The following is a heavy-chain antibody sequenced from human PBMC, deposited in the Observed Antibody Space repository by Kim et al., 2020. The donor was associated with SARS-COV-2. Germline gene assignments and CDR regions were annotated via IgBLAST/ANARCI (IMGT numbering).Heavy chain of an antibody. Sequence: GGSLRLSCAASGFTFSSYSMNWVRQAPGKGLEWVSYISSSTDIIFYADSVRGRFTISRDNAKNSLYLQMNSLRDEDTAVYYCARAERYSRSWGQGTLVT. CDR1: GFTFSSYS. D-gene: IGHD6-6*01. CDR2: ISSSTDII. CDR3: ARAERYSRS. V-gene: IGHV3-48*02. J-gene: IGHJ1*01.